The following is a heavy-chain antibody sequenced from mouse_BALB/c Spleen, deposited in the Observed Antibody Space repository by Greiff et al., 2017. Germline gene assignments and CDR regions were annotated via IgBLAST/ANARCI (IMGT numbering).Heavy chain of an antibody. CDR3: AREGHTMWFAY. Sequence: EVQLQQSGPELVKPGASVKMSCKASGYTFTSYAMHWVKQKHGQGLEWIGYINPYNDGTKYNEKFKGKATLTSDKSSSTDYMELSSLTSEDSAVYYCAREGHTMWFAYWGQGTLVTVSA. CDR1: GYTFTSYA. CDR2: INPYNDGT. D-gene: IGHD1-1*02. J-gene: IGHJ3*01. V-gene: IGHV1-14*01.